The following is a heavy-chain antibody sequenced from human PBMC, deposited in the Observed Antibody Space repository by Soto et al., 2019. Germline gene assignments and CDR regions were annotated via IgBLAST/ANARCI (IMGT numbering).Heavy chain of an antibody. CDR1: TYD. Sequence: QGQLVQSGAEVKKPGASVKVPCKTSTYDINWVRQAPGQGLEWMGYIIFDSDDTGNAQKFQGRVTLTGDTSISTAYMELSGLTSEDTAIYYCAAYQQGAGFTKWGQGTLVTVSS. CDR3: AAYQQGAGFTK. D-gene: IGHD2-21*01. J-gene: IGHJ4*02. V-gene: IGHV1-8*01. CDR2: IIFDSDDT.